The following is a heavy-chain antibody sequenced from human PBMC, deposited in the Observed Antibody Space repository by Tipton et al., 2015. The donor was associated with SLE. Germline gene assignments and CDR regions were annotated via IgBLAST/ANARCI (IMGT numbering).Heavy chain of an antibody. CDR3: ARDPHYYDSSGYSGGWFDP. V-gene: IGHV4-61*09. Sequence: TLSLTCTVSGGSISSGSYYWSWIRQPAGKGLEWIGNIYTSGSTNYNPSPKHRVTISVDTSKNQFSLKLSSVTAADTAVYYCARDPHYYDSSGYSGGWFDPWGQGTLVTVSS. CDR2: IYTSGST. CDR1: GGSISSGSYY. D-gene: IGHD3-22*01. J-gene: IGHJ5*02.